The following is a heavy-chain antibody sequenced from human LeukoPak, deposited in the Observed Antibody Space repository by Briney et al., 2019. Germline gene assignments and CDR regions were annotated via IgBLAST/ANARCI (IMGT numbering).Heavy chain of an antibody. CDR3: ARFQRSSSWDYYYGLDV. Sequence: PSETLSLTCTVSGGSIYSYYWSWIRQPPGKGLEGIGYIYNSGSTNYNPSLKSRVTISVDTSKNQVSLKLSSVTAADTAVYYCARFQRSSSWDYYYGLDVWGQGTTVTVSS. J-gene: IGHJ6*02. V-gene: IGHV4-59*01. CDR2: IYNSGST. CDR1: GGSIYSYY. D-gene: IGHD6-13*01.